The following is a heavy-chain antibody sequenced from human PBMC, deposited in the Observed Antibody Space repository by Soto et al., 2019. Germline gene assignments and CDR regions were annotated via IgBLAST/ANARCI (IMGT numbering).Heavy chain of an antibody. CDR3: ARATEAPRYCSRTSCYSGHYFDY. CDR1: GFTFSSYS. CDR2: ISSSSSYI. D-gene: IGHD2-2*01. J-gene: IGHJ4*02. V-gene: IGHV3-21*01. Sequence: EVQLVESGGGLVKPGGSLRLSCAASGFTFSSYSMNWVRQAPGKGLEWVSSISSSSSYIYYADSVKGRFTISRDNAKNSLYLQRNSLRAEDTAVYYCARATEAPRYCSRTSCYSGHYFDYWGQGTLVTVSS.